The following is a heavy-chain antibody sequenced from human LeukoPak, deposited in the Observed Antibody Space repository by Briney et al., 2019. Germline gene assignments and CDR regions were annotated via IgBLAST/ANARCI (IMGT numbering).Heavy chain of an antibody. CDR2: IYHSGST. D-gene: IGHD2-2*01. CDR3: AGAVAVVPAAIIDNWFDP. V-gene: IGHV4-38-2*01. CDR1: GYSTSSGYY. J-gene: IGHJ5*02. Sequence: SETLSLTCAVSGYSTSSGYYWGWIRQPPGKGLEWIGSIYHSGSTYYNPSLKSRVTISVDTSKNQFSLKLSSVTAADTAVYYCAGAVAVVPAAIIDNWFDPWGQGTLVTVSS.